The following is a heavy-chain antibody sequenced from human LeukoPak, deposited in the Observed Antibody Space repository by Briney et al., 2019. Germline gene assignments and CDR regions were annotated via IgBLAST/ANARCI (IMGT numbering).Heavy chain of an antibody. CDR3: ARGGSSWYTFDY. CDR2: MNPNSGNT. CDR1: GYTFTSYG. J-gene: IGHJ4*02. Sequence: ASVKVSCKASGYTFTSYGINWVRQATGQGLEWMGWMNPNSGNTGYAQKFQGRVTLTRNTSISTAYMELSRLRSEDTAVYYCARGGSSWYTFDYWGQGTLVTVSS. V-gene: IGHV1-8*01. D-gene: IGHD6-13*01.